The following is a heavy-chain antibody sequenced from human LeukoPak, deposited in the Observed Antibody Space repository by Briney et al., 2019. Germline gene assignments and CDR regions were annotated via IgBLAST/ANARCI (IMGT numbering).Heavy chain of an antibody. CDR1: GGSFSGYY. V-gene: IGHV4-34*01. CDR3: ARGRGVVVPAPTHHNDY. J-gene: IGHJ4*02. CDR2: INHSGST. Sequence: SETLSLTCAVYGGSFSGYYWSWIRQPPGKGLEWIGEINHSGSTNYNPSLKSRVTISVDTSKNQFSLKLSSVTAADTAVCYCARGRGVVVPAPTHHNDYWGQGTLVTVSS. D-gene: IGHD2-2*01.